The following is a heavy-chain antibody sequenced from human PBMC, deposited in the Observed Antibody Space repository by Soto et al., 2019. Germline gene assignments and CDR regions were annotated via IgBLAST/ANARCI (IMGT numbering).Heavy chain of an antibody. D-gene: IGHD5-12*01. CDR2: ISGSGGST. CDR3: AKASGYGPGRYFDL. CDR1: GFTFSSYA. Sequence: GGSLRLSCAPSGFTFSSYAMSWVRQAPGKGLEWVSAISGSGGSTYYADSVKGRFTISRDNSKNTLYLQMNSLRAEDTAVYYCAKASGYGPGRYFDLWGRGTLVTVSS. V-gene: IGHV3-23*01. J-gene: IGHJ2*01.